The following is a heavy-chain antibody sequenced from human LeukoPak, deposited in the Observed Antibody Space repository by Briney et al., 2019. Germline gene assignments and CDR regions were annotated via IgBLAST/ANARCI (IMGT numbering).Heavy chain of an antibody. V-gene: IGHV3-74*01. CDR3: AREYPFTMVRGVLGY. CDR2: INSDGSST. J-gene: IGHJ4*02. D-gene: IGHD3-10*01. CDR1: GFTFSSYT. Sequence: PGGSLRLSCAASGFTFSSYTMNWVRQAPGKGLVWVSRINSDGSSTSHADSVKGRFTISRDNAKNTLYLQMNSLRAEDTAVYYCAREYPFTMVRGVLGYWGQGTLVTVSS.